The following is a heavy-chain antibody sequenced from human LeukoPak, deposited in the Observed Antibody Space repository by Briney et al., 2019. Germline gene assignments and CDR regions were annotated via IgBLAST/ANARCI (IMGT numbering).Heavy chain of an antibody. CDR1: GFTFSSYS. V-gene: IGHV3-21*01. D-gene: IGHD3-10*01. CDR2: ISSSSSYI. Sequence: PGGSLRLSCAASGFTFSSYSMNWVRQAPGKGLEWVSSISSSSSYIYYADSVKVRFTISRDNAKNSLYLQMNSLRAEDTAVYYCARGPVRGVITILPDYWGQGTLVTVSS. J-gene: IGHJ4*02. CDR3: ARGPVRGVITILPDY.